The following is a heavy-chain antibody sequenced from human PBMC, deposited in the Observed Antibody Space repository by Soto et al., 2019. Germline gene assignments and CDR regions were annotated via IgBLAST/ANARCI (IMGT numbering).Heavy chain of an antibody. CDR1: GFSLSTSGVG. CDR3: AHRPVYGDYGVGY. CDR2: IYWDDDK. V-gene: IGHV2-5*02. D-gene: IGHD4-17*01. J-gene: IGHJ4*02. Sequence: QITLKESGPTLVKPTQTLTLTCTFSGFSLSTSGVGVGWIRQPPGKALEWLALIYWDDDKRYSPSLTSRLTITKDTSNHQVVLTMPIMDPVDTATYYCAHRPVYGDYGVGYWRQRTLVTASS.